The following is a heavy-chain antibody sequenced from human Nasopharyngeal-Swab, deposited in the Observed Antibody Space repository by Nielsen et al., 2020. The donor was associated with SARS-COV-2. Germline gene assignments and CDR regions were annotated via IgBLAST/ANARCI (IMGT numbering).Heavy chain of an antibody. D-gene: IGHD2-2*01. CDR3: ARDGIYCSSTSCYAAYFDY. J-gene: IGHJ4*02. V-gene: IGHV3-48*04. Sequence: WIRQPPGKGLEWVSYISSSSSTIYYTDSVKGRFTISRDNAKNSLYLQMNSLRAEDTAVYYCARDGIYCSSTSCYAAYFDYWGQGTLVTVSS. CDR2: ISSSSSTI.